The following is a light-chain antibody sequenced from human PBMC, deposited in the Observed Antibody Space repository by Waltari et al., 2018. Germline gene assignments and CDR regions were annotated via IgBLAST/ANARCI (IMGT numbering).Light chain of an antibody. Sequence: QPVVTQPPSASGTPVQRVTISCSGSSSNIESNPVNWYQQLPGRAPRLLIYSNSHRPSGVPDRFSASTSGKSASLAISGLQSDDEGNYYCASWDYSLNGVVYGGGTKLTVL. CDR3: ASWDYSLNGVV. CDR1: SSNIESNP. CDR2: SNS. J-gene: IGLJ2*01. V-gene: IGLV1-44*01.